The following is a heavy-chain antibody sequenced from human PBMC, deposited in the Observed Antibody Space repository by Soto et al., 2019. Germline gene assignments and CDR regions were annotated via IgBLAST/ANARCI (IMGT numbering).Heavy chain of an antibody. CDR2: ISYDGSNK. J-gene: IGHJ6*02. D-gene: IGHD7-27*01. CDR3: AKDLLGPGRAYGMAV. Sequence: QVQLVESGGGVVQPGRSLRLSCAASGFTFSSYGMHWVRQAPGKGLEWVAVISYDGSNKYYADSVKGRFTISRDNSKNTLYLQMNTLRAADTAVYYCAKDLLGPGRAYGMAVWGQGTTVTFSS. CDR1: GFTFSSYG. V-gene: IGHV3-30*18.